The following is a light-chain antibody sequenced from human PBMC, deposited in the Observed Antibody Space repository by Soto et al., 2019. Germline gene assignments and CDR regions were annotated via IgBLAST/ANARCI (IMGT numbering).Light chain of an antibody. V-gene: IGLV2-14*01. Sequence: QSVLTQPASVSGSPGQSTTISCTGTSSDVGGYNYVSWYQQYPGKAPKFMIYDVSNRPSGVSNRFSGSKSGNTASLTISGLQAKDEADYYCSSYTSSSTQVFGTGTRSPS. CDR2: DVS. CDR3: SSYTSSSTQV. CDR1: SSDVGGYNY. J-gene: IGLJ1*01.